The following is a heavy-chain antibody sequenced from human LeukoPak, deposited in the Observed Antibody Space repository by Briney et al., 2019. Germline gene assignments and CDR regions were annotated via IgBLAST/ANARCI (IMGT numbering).Heavy chain of an antibody. J-gene: IGHJ5*02. CDR2: ISGSGGST. V-gene: IGHV3-23*01. CDR1: GFIFSRYA. Sequence: GGSLRLSCAASGFIFSRYAMNWVRQAPGKGLEWVSAISGSGGSTYYADSVKGRFTISRDNSKNTLYLQMNSLRAEDTAVYYCAKEIAATPHNRFDPWGQGTLVTVSS. D-gene: IGHD6-25*01. CDR3: AKEIAATPHNRFDP.